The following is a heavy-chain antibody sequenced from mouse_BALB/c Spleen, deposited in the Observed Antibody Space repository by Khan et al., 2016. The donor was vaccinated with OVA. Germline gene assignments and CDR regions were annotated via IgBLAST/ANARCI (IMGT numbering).Heavy chain of an antibody. CDR1: GYTFTSYT. CDR2: INPSNGYT. J-gene: IGHJ3*01. CDR3: VRDGAYHRNDGWFAY. V-gene: IGHV1S26*01. Sequence: QVQLKESGDDLVRPGASVKLSCKASGYTFTSYTIHWIKKRPGQGLEWIGYINPSNGYTNYNQKFKDKATLTTDKSSTTAYLQLSSLTSDDSAVYNCVRDGAYHRNDGWFAYWGQGTLVTVSA. D-gene: IGHD2-14*01.